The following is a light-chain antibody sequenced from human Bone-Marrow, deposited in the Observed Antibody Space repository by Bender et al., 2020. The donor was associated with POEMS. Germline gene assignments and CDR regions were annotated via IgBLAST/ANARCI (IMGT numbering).Light chain of an antibody. J-gene: IGLJ2*01. CDR1: SSDVGNYNL. Sequence: QSALTQPRSVSGSPGQSVTISCTGTSSDVGNYNLVSWYQQHPDKAPKLIIYEVTQRPSGVSDRFSGSKSGNTASLTISGLQAEDEADYHCCSYAGSNTYVLFGGGTKLTVL. V-gene: IGLV2-23*02. CDR3: CSYAGSNTYVL. CDR2: EVT.